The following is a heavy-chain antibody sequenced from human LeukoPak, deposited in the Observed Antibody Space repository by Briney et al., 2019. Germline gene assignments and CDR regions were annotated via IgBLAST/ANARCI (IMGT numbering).Heavy chain of an antibody. J-gene: IGHJ5*02. V-gene: IGHV3-7*01. CDR2: IKQDGSEK. D-gene: IGHD7-27*01. CDR1: GFTFSDYY. Sequence: GGSLRLSCAASGFTFSDYYMSWIRQAPGKGLEWVANIKQDGSEKYYVDSVKGRFTISRDNAKNSLYLQMNSLRAEDTAVYYCARDSVGELGIYHWGQGTLVTVSS. CDR3: ARDSVGELGIYH.